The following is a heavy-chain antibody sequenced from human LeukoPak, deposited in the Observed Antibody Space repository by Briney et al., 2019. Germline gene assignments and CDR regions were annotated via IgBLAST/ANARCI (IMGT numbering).Heavy chain of an antibody. CDR2: IVGSGGAT. D-gene: IGHD6-19*01. Sequence: GGSLRLSCEASEAPDFTFSLYAMSWVRQAPGKGLEWVSGIVGSGGATYYADSVKGRFTISRDNSRNTLYLQMNSLRAEDTAVYYCARVILAVAGTPRRWFDPWGQGTLVTVSP. J-gene: IGHJ5*02. CDR1: EAPDFTFSLYA. V-gene: IGHV3-23*01. CDR3: ARVILAVAGTPRRWFDP.